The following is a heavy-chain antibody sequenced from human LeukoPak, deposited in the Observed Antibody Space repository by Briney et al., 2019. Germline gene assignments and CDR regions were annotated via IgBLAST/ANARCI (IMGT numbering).Heavy chain of an antibody. CDR1: GYSFTSYW. V-gene: IGHV5-51*01. CDR3: ARPVSDILTGYPYYFDY. Sequence: GESLKISCKGSGYSFTSYWIGWVRQMPGKGLEWMGIIYPGDSDTRYSPSFQGQVTISADKSIRTAYLQWSSLKASDTAMYYCARPVSDILTGYPYYFDYWGQGTLVTVSS. J-gene: IGHJ4*02. CDR2: IYPGDSDT. D-gene: IGHD3-9*01.